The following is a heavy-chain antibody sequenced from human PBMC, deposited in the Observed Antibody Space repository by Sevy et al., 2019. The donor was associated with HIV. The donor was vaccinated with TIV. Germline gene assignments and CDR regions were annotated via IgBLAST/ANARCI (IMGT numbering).Heavy chain of an antibody. D-gene: IGHD3-22*01. J-gene: IGHJ4*02. V-gene: IGHV3-23*01. CDR1: GFTFSTYA. CDR3: TNRYDTGGRLDYFDY. Sequence: GGSLRLSCAASGFTFSTYAMSWVRQAPGKGLEWVSAISASGDTTYYADSVKGRFTISRDKSESTLYLQMNSLRAEDTAIYYCTNRYDTGGRLDYFDYWGQGTLVTVSS. CDR2: ISASGDTT.